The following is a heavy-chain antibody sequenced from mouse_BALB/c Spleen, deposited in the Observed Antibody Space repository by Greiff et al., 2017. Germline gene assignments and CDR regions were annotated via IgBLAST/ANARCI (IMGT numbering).Heavy chain of an antibody. J-gene: IGHJ4*01. CDR2: INPSSGYT. CDR1: GYTFTSYT. CDR3: ARSGHYYGSSYNYAMDY. V-gene: IGHV1-4*01. D-gene: IGHD1-1*01. Sequence: VQLQQSGAELARPGASVKMSCKASGYTFTSYTMHWVKQRPGQGLEWIGYINPSSGYTNYNQKFKDKATLTADKSSSTAYMQLSSLTSEDSAVYYCARSGHYYGSSYNYAMDYWGQGTSVTVSS.